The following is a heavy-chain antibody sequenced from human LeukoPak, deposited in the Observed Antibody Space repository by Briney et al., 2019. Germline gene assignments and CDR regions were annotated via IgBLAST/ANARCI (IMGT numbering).Heavy chain of an antibody. D-gene: IGHD3-10*01. CDR1: GCSISSYY. J-gene: IGHJ5*02. V-gene: IGHV4-59*01. Sequence: SETLSLTCTVSGCSISSYYWSWIRQPPGKGLEWIGDIYYSGSTKYNPSLKSGVTISVETSKNQSFLKLSSVTTADTAVYYCARGLWFGEPTNWFDPWGQGALVTVSS. CDR3: ARGLWFGEPTNWFDP. CDR2: IYYSGST.